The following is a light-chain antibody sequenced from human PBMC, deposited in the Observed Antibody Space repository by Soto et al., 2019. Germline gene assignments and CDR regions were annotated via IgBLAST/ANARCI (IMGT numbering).Light chain of an antibody. V-gene: IGLV1-44*01. J-gene: IGLJ1*01. CDR3: AAWDDSLNGHV. CDR1: SSNIASNT. Sequence: QAVVTQPPSVSGTPGQRVTISCSGSSSNIASNTVNWYQQLPGTAPKLLMYSNNQRPSGVPDRFSGSKSGTSASLAISGLQSEDEADYYCAAWDDSLNGHVFGPGTKVTVL. CDR2: SNN.